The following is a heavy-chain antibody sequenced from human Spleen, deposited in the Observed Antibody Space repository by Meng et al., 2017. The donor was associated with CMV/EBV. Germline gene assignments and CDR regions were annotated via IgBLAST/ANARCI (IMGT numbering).Heavy chain of an antibody. CDR1: GFTFGSYA. CDR2: IRGSGDST. V-gene: IGHV3-23*01. J-gene: IGHJ4*02. CDR3: ARVPDY. Sequence: GESLKISCGASGFTFGSYAISWVRQLPGKGLEWVSAIRGSGDSTYYADSVKGRFSISRDNFKNTLYLQMNSLRVEDTAVYYCARVPDYWGQGTLVTVSS.